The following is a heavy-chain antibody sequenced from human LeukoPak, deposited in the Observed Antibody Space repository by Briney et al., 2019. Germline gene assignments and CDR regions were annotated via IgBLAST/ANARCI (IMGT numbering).Heavy chain of an antibody. CDR3: AREPVVAATPGYYYGMDV. CDR2: INHSGST. V-gene: IGHV4-34*01. J-gene: IGHJ6*02. D-gene: IGHD2-15*01. CDR1: GGSFSGYY. Sequence: RASETLSLTCAVYGGSFSGYYWSWIRQPPGKGLEWIGEINHSGSTNYNPSLKSRVTISVDTSKNQFSLKLSSVTAADTAVYYCAREPVVAATPGYYYGMDVWGQGTTVTVSS.